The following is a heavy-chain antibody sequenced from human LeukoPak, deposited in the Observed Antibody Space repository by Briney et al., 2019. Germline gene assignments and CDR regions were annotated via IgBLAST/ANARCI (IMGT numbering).Heavy chain of an antibody. CDR3: ARYIVSYPHDAFDI. J-gene: IGHJ3*02. CDR2: IYYSGST. V-gene: IGHV4-59*01. D-gene: IGHD1-26*01. Sequence: PSETLSLTCTVSAGSISGYYWSWIRQPPGKGLEWIGYIYYSGSTSYNPSLKSRVTISVDTSKKQFSLKLSSVTAADTAFYYCARYIVSYPHDAFDIWGQGTMVTVSS. CDR1: AGSISGYY.